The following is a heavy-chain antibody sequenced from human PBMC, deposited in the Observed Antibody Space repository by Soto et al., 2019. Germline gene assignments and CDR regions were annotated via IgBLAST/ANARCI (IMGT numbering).Heavy chain of an antibody. J-gene: IGHJ4*02. V-gene: IGHV3-33*01. CDR2: IWYDGSNK. D-gene: IGHD3-3*01. CDR3: ARGGRFLEWLSPLDY. Sequence: QVQLVESGGGVVQPGRSLRLSCAASGFTFSSYGMHWVRQAPGKGLEWVAVIWYDGSNKYYADSVKGRFTISRDNSKNTLYLQMNSLRAEDTGVYYCARGGRFLEWLSPLDYWGQGTLVTVSS. CDR1: GFTFSSYG.